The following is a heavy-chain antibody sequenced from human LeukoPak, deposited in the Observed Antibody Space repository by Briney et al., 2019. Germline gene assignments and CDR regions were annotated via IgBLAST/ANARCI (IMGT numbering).Heavy chain of an antibody. CDR3: APTYSNAPFDY. J-gene: IGHJ4*02. D-gene: IGHD4-11*01. CDR1: GFTFSDYY. V-gene: IGHV3-11*04. Sequence: SGGSLRLSCAASGFTFSDYYMSWIRQAPGKGLEWVSYISSSGSTIYYADSVKGRFTISRDNAKNSLYLQMNSLRAEDTAVYYCAPTYSNAPFDYWGQGTLVTVSS. CDR2: ISSSGSTI.